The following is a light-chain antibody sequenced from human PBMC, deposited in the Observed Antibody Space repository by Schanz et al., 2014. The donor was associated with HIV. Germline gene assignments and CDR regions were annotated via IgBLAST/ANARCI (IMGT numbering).Light chain of an antibody. CDR2: GAS. CDR1: QSISSY. J-gene: IGKJ4*01. V-gene: IGKV3-15*01. Sequence: EIVLTQSPATLSLSPGERATLSCRASQSISSYLAWYQQKPGQAPRLLIYGASTRATGIPARFSGSGSGTEFTLTISSLQSEDFVVYYCQQYDNWPPLTFGGGTKVEIK. CDR3: QQYDNWPPLT.